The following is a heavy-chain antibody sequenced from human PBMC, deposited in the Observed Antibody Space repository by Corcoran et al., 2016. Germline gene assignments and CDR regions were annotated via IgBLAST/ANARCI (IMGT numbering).Heavy chain of an antibody. CDR3: ARVERGNGCV. CDR1: GYSFTSYW. Sequence: EVQLVQSGAEVKKPGESLRISCKGSGYSFTSYWISWVRQMPGKGLEWRGRIDPSDSNTNYSPSLQGHITISADKSISTAYLQGSSLKASDTAMYYCARVERGNGCVWGQGTTVTVSS. CDR2: IDPSDSNT. D-gene: IGHD2-8*01. J-gene: IGHJ6*02. V-gene: IGHV5-10-1*03.